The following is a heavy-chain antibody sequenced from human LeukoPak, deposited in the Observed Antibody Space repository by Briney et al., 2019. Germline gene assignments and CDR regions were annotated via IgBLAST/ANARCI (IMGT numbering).Heavy chain of an antibody. D-gene: IGHD3-3*01. Sequence: QPGGSLRLSCAASEFTFSSHAMGWVRQAPGKGLEWVSGIGGFGGSTYYAGSVKGRFTISRDNSQNTLYLHMNSLRADDTAVYYCARDPGVVAFHYFDYWGQGSLVTVSS. CDR2: IGGFGGST. CDR1: EFTFSSHA. V-gene: IGHV3-23*01. CDR3: ARDPGVVAFHYFDY. J-gene: IGHJ4*02.